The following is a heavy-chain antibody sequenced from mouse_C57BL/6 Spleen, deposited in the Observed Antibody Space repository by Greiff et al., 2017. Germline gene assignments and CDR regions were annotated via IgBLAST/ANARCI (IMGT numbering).Heavy chain of an antibody. Sequence: VQRVESGPGLVAPSQSLSITCTVSGFSLTSYGVPWVRQPPGKGLEWLVVIWSDGNTTYNSALKARLSISKDNSKSQVFVKMNSLQTDDTAMYYCARQNGWDWYFGGWGTGTTVTVST. CDR1: GFSLTSYG. CDR2: IWSDGNT. V-gene: IGHV2-6-1*01. D-gene: IGHD2-2*01. CDR3: ARQNGWDWYFGG. J-gene: IGHJ1*03.